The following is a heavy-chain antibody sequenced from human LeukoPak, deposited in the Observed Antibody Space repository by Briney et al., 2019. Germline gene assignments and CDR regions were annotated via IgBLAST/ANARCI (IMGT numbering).Heavy chain of an antibody. CDR3: ARDVSDFWSFSKYYYMDV. CDR2: INPSGGIT. CDR1: GYTFTNYY. D-gene: IGHD3-3*01. Sequence: GASVKVSCKASGYTFTNYYMHWVRQAPGQGLEWMGIINPSGGITNYAQKFQGRVTMTRDMSTSTVYMELSSLRSEDTAVYYCARDVSDFWSFSKYYYMDVWGKGTTVTVSS. J-gene: IGHJ6*03. V-gene: IGHV1-46*01.